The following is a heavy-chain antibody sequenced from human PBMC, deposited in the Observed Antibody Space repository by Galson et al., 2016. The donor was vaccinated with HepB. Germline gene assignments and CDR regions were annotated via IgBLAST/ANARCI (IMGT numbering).Heavy chain of an antibody. Sequence: SLRLSCAASRFIFSSYGMHWVRQAPGKGLEWVAIISYDGSNKYYADSVKGRFTISRDNSKSTLYLQMNSLTAEDTAVYYCAKPLSATYYYYYGVDVWGQGTSVTVSS. V-gene: IGHV3-30*18. J-gene: IGHJ6*02. CDR2: ISYDGSNK. CDR3: AKPLSATYYYYYGVDV. CDR1: RFIFSSYG.